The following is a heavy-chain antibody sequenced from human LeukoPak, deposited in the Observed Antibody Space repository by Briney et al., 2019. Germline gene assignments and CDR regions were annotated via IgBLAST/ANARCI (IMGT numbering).Heavy chain of an antibody. CDR2: IYYSGST. V-gene: IGHV4-61*05. Sequence: PSETLSLTCTVSGGSISSISYYWSWIRQPPGKGLEWIGYIYYSGSTNYNPSLKSRVTISVDTSKNQFSLKLSSVTAADTAVYYCARHGGAVAGIYFDYWGQGTLVTVSS. D-gene: IGHD6-19*01. CDR3: ARHGGAVAGIYFDY. J-gene: IGHJ4*02. CDR1: GGSISSISYY.